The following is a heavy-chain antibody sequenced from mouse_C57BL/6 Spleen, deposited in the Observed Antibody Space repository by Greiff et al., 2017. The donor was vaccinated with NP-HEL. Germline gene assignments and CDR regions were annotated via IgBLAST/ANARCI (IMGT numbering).Heavy chain of an antibody. V-gene: IGHV1-55*01. Sequence: QVQLKESGAELVKPGASVKMSCKASGYTFTSYWITWVKQRPGQGLEWIGDIYPGSGSTNYNEKFKSKATLTVDTSSSTAYMQLSSLTSEDSAVYYCARWLGQAWFAYWGQGTLVTVSA. CDR1: GYTFTSYW. CDR2: IYPGSGST. D-gene: IGHD3-3*01. J-gene: IGHJ3*01. CDR3: ARWLGQAWFAY.